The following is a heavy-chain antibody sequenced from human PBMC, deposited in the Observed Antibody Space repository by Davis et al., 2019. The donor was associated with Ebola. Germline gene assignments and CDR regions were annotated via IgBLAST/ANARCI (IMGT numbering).Heavy chain of an antibody. D-gene: IGHD6-13*01. V-gene: IGHV3-30*02. CDR3: AKVALAHSYYYSYMDV. J-gene: IGHJ6*03. CDR2: IRYNGDKK. CDR1: GFTFNNYG. Sequence: PGGSLRLSCATSGFTFNNYGMHWVRQAPGKDLEWVAFIRYNGDKKYYGDSVQGRFTISRDNSKNTLSLEMSDLRTDDTATYYCAKVALAHSYYYSYMDVWGQGTTVTVSS.